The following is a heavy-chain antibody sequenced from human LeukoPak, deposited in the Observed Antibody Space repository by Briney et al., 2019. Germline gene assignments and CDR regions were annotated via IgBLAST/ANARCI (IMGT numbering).Heavy chain of an antibody. CDR1: GGSISSYY. CDR2: IYYSGST. D-gene: IGHD2-21*01. CDR3: AREPRRGHNYYYYMDV. V-gene: IGHV4-59*12. J-gene: IGHJ6*03. Sequence: SETLSLTCTVSGGSISSYYWSWIRQPPGKGLEWIGYIYYSGSTNYNPSLKSRVTISVDTSKNQFSLKLSSVTAADTAVYYCAREPRRGHNYYYYMDVWGKGTTVTVSS.